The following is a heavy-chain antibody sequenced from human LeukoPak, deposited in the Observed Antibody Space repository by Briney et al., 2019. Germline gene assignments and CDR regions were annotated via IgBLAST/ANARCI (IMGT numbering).Heavy chain of an antibody. V-gene: IGHV4-30-2*01. CDR3: ARGEYYVILTGYYPIDI. CDR1: GDSISSGGYD. D-gene: IGHD3-9*01. CDR2: SYHSGST. J-gene: IGHJ3*02. Sequence: PAQTLSLTCAVSGDSISSGGYDGRWIRQPGGKGLEWIVYSYHSGSTYNNRARKSQVPISVARSNNQFSLKLSSVTAADTAVYYSARGEYYVILTGYYPIDIWGQGTLVTVSS.